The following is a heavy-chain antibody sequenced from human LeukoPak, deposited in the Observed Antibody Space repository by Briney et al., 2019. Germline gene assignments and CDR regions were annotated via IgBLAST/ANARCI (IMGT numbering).Heavy chain of an antibody. CDR1: GGPFSGYY. J-gene: IGHJ4*02. V-gene: IGHV4-34*01. Sequence: SETLSLTCAVYGGPFSGYYGSWIRQPPGKGLEWIGEINHSGSTNYNPSLKSRVTISVDTSRNQFSLKLSSVTAADTAVYYCARGIYGDYYFDYWGQGTLVTVSS. CDR3: ARGIYGDYYFDY. CDR2: INHSGST. D-gene: IGHD4-17*01.